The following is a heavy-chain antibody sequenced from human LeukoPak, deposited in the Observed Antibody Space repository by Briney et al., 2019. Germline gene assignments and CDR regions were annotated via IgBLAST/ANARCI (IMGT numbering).Heavy chain of an antibody. CDR2: IYYSGST. V-gene: IGHV4-61*10. J-gene: IGHJ3*02. CDR1: GGSISSGSYY. CDR3: ARFLTGHPIAFDI. Sequence: PSETLSLTCTVSGGSISSGSYYWSWIRQPAGKGLEWIGYIYYSGSTNYNPSLKSRVTISVDTSKNQFSLKLSSVTAADTAVYYCARFLTGHPIAFDIWGQGTMVTVSS. D-gene: IGHD2/OR15-2a*01.